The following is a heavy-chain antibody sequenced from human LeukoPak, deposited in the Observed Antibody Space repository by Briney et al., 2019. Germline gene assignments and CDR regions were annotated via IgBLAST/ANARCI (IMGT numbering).Heavy chain of an antibody. Sequence: GGSLRLSCAASGFTFSCYSMNWVRQAPGKGLEWVSYISSSSSTIYYADSVKGRFTISRDTSKDTVYLQMHSLRAEDTAVYYCAKGDVLPSYPTFDYWGQGTLVTVSS. V-gene: IGHV3-48*01. J-gene: IGHJ4*02. CDR1: GFTFSCYS. CDR2: ISSSSSTI. D-gene: IGHD3-9*01. CDR3: AKGDVLPSYPTFDY.